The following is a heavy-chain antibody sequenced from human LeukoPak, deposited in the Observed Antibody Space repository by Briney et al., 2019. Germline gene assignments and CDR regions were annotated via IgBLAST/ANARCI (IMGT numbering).Heavy chain of an antibody. CDR2: IYYSGST. CDR3: ARGPSKKNWGSISY. Sequence: SETLSLTCTVSGGSVSSGGYYWSWIRQHPGKGLEWIGYIYYSGSTYYNPSLKSRVTISIDTSKNQFSLKLSSVTAADTAVYYCARGPSKKNWGSISYWGQGTLVTVSS. CDR1: GGSVSSGGYY. V-gene: IGHV4-31*03. J-gene: IGHJ4*02. D-gene: IGHD7-27*01.